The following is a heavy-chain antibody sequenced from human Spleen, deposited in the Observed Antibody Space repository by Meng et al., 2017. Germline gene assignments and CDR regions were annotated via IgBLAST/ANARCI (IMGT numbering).Heavy chain of an antibody. V-gene: IGHV4/OR15-8*02. Sequence: QVQLQGSVPGLVKPSGTLSLTCVVSGGSISSIDWWSWVRQPPGKGLEWIGEIYHGGDTNYNPSLKSRVTIAIDKSKNQFSLKLSSVTAADTAVYYCASWIYSCGWQWGQGALVTVSS. CDR1: GGSISSIDW. CDR2: IYHGGDT. CDR3: ASWIYSCGWQ. J-gene: IGHJ4*02. D-gene: IGHD6-19*01.